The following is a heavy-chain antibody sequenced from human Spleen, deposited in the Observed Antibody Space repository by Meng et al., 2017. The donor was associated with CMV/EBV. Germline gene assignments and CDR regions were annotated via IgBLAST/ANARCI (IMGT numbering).Heavy chain of an antibody. V-gene: IGHV1-46*01. J-gene: IGHJ4*02. CDR1: GYTFTNYY. CDR3: ARELTGTTGPGIDY. D-gene: IGHD1-7*01. CDR2: INPSGGST. Sequence: ASVKVSCKASGYTFTNYYMHWVRQAPGQGLEWVAIINPSGGSTNYAQKFQGRVTMTRDTSTSTAYMELSRLRSDDAAVYYCARELTGTTGPGIDYWGQGTLVTVSS.